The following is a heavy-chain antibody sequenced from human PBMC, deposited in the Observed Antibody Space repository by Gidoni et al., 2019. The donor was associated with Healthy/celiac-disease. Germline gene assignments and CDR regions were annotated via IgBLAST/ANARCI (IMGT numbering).Heavy chain of an antibody. Sequence: SYGMHWVRQAPGKGLEWVAVISYDGSNKYYADSVKGRFTISRDNSKNTLYLQMNSLRAEDTAVYYCAKDQGDGETWEDGYSSGCPEVWGQGTLVTVSS. CDR3: AKDQGDGETWEDGYSSGCPEV. V-gene: IGHV3-30*18. CDR1: SYG. CDR2: ISYDGSNK. J-gene: IGHJ4*02. D-gene: IGHD6-19*01.